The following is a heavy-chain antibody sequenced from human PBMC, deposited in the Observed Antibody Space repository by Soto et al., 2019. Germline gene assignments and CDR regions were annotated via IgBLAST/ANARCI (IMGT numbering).Heavy chain of an antibody. CDR2: IIPVFQTA. Sequence: ASVKVSCKASGGLFSSYPISWVRQVPGQGLEWMGGIIPVFQTAYYTQRFQGRVTITADESTNTAYMELSSLRSEDTAIYYCARGGSGYTWFNEFWGQGTLVTVSS. CDR3: ARGGSGYTWFNEF. D-gene: IGHD3-22*01. CDR1: GGLFSSYP. J-gene: IGHJ4*02. V-gene: IGHV1-69*13.